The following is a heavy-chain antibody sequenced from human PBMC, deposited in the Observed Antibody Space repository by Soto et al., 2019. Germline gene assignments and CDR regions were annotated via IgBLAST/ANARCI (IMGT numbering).Heavy chain of an antibody. V-gene: IGHV3-30-3*01. J-gene: IGHJ4*02. CDR2: ISYDGSNK. CDR1: GFTFSSYA. D-gene: IGHD6-13*01. CDR3: ASPTSNIAAAGGLFDY. Sequence: LRLSCAASGFTFSSYAMHWVRQAPGKGLEWVAVISYDGSNKYYADSVKGRFTISRDNSKNTLYLQMNSLRAEDTAVYYCASPTSNIAAAGGLFDYWGQGTLVTVSS.